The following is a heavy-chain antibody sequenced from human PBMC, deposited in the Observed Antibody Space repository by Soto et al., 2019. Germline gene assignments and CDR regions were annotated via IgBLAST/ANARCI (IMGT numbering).Heavy chain of an antibody. D-gene: IGHD3-10*01. J-gene: IGHJ4*02. V-gene: IGHV1-69*06. Sequence: SVKFYCKASGGTFSSYAISWVRQAPGQGLEWMGGIIPIFGTANYAQKFQGRVTITADKSTSTAYMEMSSLRSEDTGVYYCASWRLYGSGSYYNNTHYWGQGTLVTVS. CDR1: GGTFSSYA. CDR2: IIPIFGTA. CDR3: ASWRLYGSGSYYNNTHY.